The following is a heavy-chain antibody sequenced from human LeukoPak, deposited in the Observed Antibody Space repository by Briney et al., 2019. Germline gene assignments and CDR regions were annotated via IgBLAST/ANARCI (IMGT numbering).Heavy chain of an antibody. D-gene: IGHD2-2*03. CDR3: ATESGYCSSTSCYALLDY. Sequence: AXVKLSCKVSGYTFTDYYMHWVQQAPGKGLEWMGLVDPEDGETIYAEKFQGRVTITADTSTDTAYMELSSLRSEDTAVYYCATESGYCSSTSCYALLDYWGQGTLVTVSS. V-gene: IGHV1-69-2*01. CDR2: VDPEDGET. CDR1: GYTFTDYY. J-gene: IGHJ4*02.